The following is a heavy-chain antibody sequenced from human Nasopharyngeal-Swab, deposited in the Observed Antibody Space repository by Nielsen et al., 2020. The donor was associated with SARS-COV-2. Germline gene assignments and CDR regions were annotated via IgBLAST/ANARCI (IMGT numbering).Heavy chain of an antibody. Sequence: PGKALEWLAHIFSNDENSYSTSLKSRLTISKDTSKSQVVLTMTNMDPVDTATYYCARMVRSGWPLIHYYYGMDVWGQGTTVTV. J-gene: IGHJ6*02. CDR2: IFSNDEN. D-gene: IGHD6-19*01. V-gene: IGHV2-26*01. CDR3: ARMVRSGWPLIHYYYGMDV.